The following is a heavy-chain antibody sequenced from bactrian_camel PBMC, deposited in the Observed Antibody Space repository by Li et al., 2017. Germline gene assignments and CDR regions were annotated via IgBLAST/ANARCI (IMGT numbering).Heavy chain of an antibody. D-gene: IGHD1*01. CDR3: ARTRPFNSQCLSSGTLVYSF. CDR2: LSTAGGT. J-gene: IGHJ4*01. V-gene: IGHV3S53*01. Sequence: HVQLVESGGGLVQPGGSLRLSCTASGITTDEADMGWYRQRPGNQCELVAKLSTAGGTDFPNSEIERFTISRNNAKNTVYLQMNSLKPEDTGMYYCARTRPFNSQCLSSGTLVYSFWGQGTQVTVS. CDR1: GITTDEAD.